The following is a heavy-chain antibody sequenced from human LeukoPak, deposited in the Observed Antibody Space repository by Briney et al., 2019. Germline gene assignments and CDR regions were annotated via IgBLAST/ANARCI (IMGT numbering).Heavy chain of an antibody. J-gene: IGHJ2*01. Sequence: ASETLSLTCTVSGGSISSYYWSWIRQPPGKGLEWIGYIYYSGSTNYNPSLKSRVTISVDTSKNQFSLKLSSVTAADTAVYYCARDSSDYDSSGYYTLIGYFDLWGRGTLVTVSS. CDR2: IYYSGST. CDR3: ARDSSDYDSSGYYTLIGYFDL. CDR1: GGSISSYY. D-gene: IGHD3-22*01. V-gene: IGHV4-59*01.